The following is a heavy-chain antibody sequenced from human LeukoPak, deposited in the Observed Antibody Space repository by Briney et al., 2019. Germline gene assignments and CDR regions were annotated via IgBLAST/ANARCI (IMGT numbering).Heavy chain of an antibody. CDR1: GGSISTYY. CDR2: ISTTGST. CDR3: AREVEMATQFDY. J-gene: IGHJ4*02. Sequence: KPSETLSLTCTVSGGSISTYYWSWIRQPAGKGLEWIGRISTTGSTNYNPSLKSRVTMSIDTSKNQFSLKLSSVTAADTAVYYCAREVEMATQFDYWGQGTLVTVSS. V-gene: IGHV4-4*07. D-gene: IGHD5-24*01.